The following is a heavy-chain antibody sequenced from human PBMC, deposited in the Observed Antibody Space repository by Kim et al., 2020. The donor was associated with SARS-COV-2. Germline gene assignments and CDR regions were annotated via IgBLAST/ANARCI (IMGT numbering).Heavy chain of an antibody. CDR2: ISSRGDTI. J-gene: IGHJ5*02. D-gene: IGHD3-10*01. Sequence: GGSLRLSCVASGFTFSDHYMSWIRQAPGKGLEWLSYISSRGDTILYADAVKGRFTISRDNAMNSLYLQMNSLRVEDTAVYYCARDIRGVIPLPRGWFDPWAQATLVSAPS. V-gene: IGHV3-11*01. CDR1: GFTFSDHY. CDR3: ARDIRGVIPLPRGWFDP.